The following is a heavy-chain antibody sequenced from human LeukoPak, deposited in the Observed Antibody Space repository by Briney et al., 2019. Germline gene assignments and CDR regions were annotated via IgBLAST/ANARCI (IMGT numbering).Heavy chain of an antibody. J-gene: IGHJ6*02. D-gene: IGHD6-19*01. Sequence: GGSLRLSCAASGFTFSSYSMNWVRQAPGKGLEWVSSISSSSSYIYYADSVKGRFTISRDNAKNSLYLQMNSLRAEDTAVYYCARAAAQQWLVHYYYYGMDVWGQGTTVTVSS. V-gene: IGHV3-21*03. CDR1: GFTFSSYS. CDR3: ARAAAQQWLVHYYYYGMDV. CDR2: ISSSSSYI.